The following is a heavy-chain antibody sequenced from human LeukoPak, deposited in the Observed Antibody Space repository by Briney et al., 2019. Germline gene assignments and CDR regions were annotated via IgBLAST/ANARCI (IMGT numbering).Heavy chain of an antibody. D-gene: IGHD3-9*01. V-gene: IGHV3-23*01. J-gene: IGHJ4*02. CDR2: ISGSGGST. Sequence: GSLRLSCAASGFTFSNYGMSWVRQAPEKGLEWVSAISGSGGSTYYADSVKGRFTISRDNSKNTLYLQMNSLRAEDTAVYYCAKVMGYDILTGYPSDYWGQGTLVTVSS. CDR3: AKVMGYDILTGYPSDY. CDR1: GFTFSNYG.